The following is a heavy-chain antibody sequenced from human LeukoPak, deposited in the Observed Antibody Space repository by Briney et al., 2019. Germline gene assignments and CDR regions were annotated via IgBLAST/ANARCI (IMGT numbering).Heavy chain of an antibody. Sequence: GGSLRLSCAASGFTFSSYWMSWVRQAPGKGLEWVANIKQDGSEKYYVDSVKGRFTISRDNAKNSLYLQMNSLRAEDTGVYYCARVDRTVTTYYSDYWGQGTLVTVSS. CDR3: ARVDRTVTTYYSDY. CDR1: GFTFSSYW. V-gene: IGHV3-7*01. J-gene: IGHJ4*02. D-gene: IGHD4-17*01. CDR2: IKQDGSEK.